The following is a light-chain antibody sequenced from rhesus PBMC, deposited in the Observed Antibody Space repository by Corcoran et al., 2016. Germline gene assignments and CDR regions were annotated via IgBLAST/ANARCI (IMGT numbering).Light chain of an antibody. CDR2: YAS. V-gene: IGKV1S14*01. Sequence: DIRMTQSPSSLSASVGDTVTITCRASHDINNYLVWYQQKPGKAPKPLIYYASKLDLGVPSRFSGSGSGTDFTRTIPSLEPEDFATFYCQQFYSYPLTFGQGTKVEIK. CDR1: HDINNY. J-gene: IGKJ1*01. CDR3: QQFYSYPLT.